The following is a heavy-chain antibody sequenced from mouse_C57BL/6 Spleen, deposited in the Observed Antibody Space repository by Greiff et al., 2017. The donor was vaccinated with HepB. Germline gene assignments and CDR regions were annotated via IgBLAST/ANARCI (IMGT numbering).Heavy chain of an antibody. CDR2: IDPSDSYT. CDR1: GYTFTSYW. V-gene: IGHV1-69*01. J-gene: IGHJ2*01. D-gene: IGHD1-1*01. Sequence: QVQLQQPGAELVMPGASVKLSCKASGYTFTSYWMHWVKQRPGQGLEWIGEIDPSDSYTNYNQKFKGKSTLTVDKSSSTAYMQLSSLTSEDSAVYYCARSAVVAPSYFDYWGQGTTLTVSS. CDR3: ARSAVVAPSYFDY.